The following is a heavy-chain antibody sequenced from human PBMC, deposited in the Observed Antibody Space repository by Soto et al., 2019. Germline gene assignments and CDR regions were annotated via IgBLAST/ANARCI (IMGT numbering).Heavy chain of an antibody. V-gene: IGHV3-30*18. D-gene: IGHD1-26*01. CDR1: GFTFSSYG. Sequence: QVQLVESGGGVVQPGRSLRLSCAASGFTFSSYGMHWVRQAPGKGLEWVAVISNDGSDKYYADSVKGRFTISGDNSKNTLYLQVNSLRAEDTAVYYCAKEYYYLPYYYYGMDVWGQGTTVTVSS. CDR2: ISNDGSDK. CDR3: AKEYYYLPYYYYGMDV. J-gene: IGHJ6*02.